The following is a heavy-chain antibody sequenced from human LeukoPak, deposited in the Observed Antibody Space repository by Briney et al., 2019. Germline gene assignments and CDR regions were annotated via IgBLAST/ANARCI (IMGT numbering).Heavy chain of an antibody. CDR3: ARSVNGSGSNFDY. D-gene: IGHD3-10*01. CDR1: GGSISSGGYY. CDR2: INHTGST. V-gene: IGHV4-30-2*01. J-gene: IGHJ4*02. Sequence: PSQTLSLTCTVSGGSISSGGYYWSWIRQPPGKGLEWIGEINHTGSTNYNPSLKSRVTISVDTSKNQFSLKLSSVTAADTAVYYCARSVNGSGSNFDYWGQGTLVTVSS.